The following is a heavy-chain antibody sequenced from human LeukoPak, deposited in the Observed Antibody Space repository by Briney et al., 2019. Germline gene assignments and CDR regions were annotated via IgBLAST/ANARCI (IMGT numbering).Heavy chain of an antibody. J-gene: IGHJ4*02. D-gene: IGHD1-26*01. CDR1: GFTFSSFA. Sequence: PGGSLRLSCAASGFTFSSFAMSWVRQAPGKGLEWVSGISGSGGSTYYVDSVKGRFTISRDNSNNRLYLQMNSLRTADTAVYYCAKDKGSGTYPPYWGQGTLVTVSS. V-gene: IGHV3-23*01. CDR3: AKDKGSGTYPPY. CDR2: ISGSGGST.